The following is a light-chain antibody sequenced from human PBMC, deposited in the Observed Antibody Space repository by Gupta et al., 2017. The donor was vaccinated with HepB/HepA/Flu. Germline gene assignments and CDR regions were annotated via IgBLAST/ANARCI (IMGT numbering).Light chain of an antibody. CDR2: WAS. CDR3: QQHYTTQT. CDR1: QNILSSSNNKNY. J-gene: IGKJ1*01. V-gene: IGKV4-1*01. Sequence: IVMTQSPDSLAVSLGERATVNCKSSQNILSSSNNKNYLDWYQQKPGQPPKLLITWASNRQYGVPDRFSGGGSGTDFTLTSSGRQAEDVAVYYWQQHYTTQTFGQGTKVEIK.